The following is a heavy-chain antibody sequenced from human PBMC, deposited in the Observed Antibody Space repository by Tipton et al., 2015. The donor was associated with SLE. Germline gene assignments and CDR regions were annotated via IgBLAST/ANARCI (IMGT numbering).Heavy chain of an antibody. Sequence: TLSLTCAVYGGSFSDYYWSWIRRTPGEGLEWIGEINHTGGTNYNPSLESRVTMSVDTSKNQFSLKLSSVTAADTAVYYCARVPNYGDYFDYWGQGTLVTVSS. V-gene: IGHV4-34*10. J-gene: IGHJ4*02. CDR2: INHTGGT. D-gene: IGHD4-17*01. CDR1: GGSFSDYY. CDR3: ARVPNYGDYFDY.